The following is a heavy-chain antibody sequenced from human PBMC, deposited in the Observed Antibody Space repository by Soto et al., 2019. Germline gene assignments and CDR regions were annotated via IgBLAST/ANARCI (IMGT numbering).Heavy chain of an antibody. CDR1: GFTFSSYA. CDR2: ISGSGGST. J-gene: IGHJ3*02. CDR3: AKDMVGVATIIGGNDAFDI. Sequence: EVQLLESGGGLVQPGGSLRLSCAASGFTFSSYAMSWVRQAPGKGLEWVSAISGSGGSTYYADSVKGRFTISRDNSKNTLYLQMNSLRAEDTAVYYCAKDMVGVATIIGGNDAFDIWGQGTMVTVSS. V-gene: IGHV3-23*01. D-gene: IGHD5-12*01.